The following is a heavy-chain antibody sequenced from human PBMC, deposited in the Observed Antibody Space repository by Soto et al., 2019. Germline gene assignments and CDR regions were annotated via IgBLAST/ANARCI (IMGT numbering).Heavy chain of an antibody. Sequence: XETLSLTCGVYGGSLSGYYWSWIRQPPGKGLEWIAEISHRGSTNYNPSLRSRATVSVDTSKNQFSLTLTSVTAADTAVYYCARGNVVRITPNRSRNRWFDPWGRGNLVTVSS. J-gene: IGHJ5*02. D-gene: IGHD2-15*01. V-gene: IGHV4-34*01. CDR3: ARGNVVRITPNRSRNRWFDP. CDR1: GGSLSGYY. CDR2: ISHRGST.